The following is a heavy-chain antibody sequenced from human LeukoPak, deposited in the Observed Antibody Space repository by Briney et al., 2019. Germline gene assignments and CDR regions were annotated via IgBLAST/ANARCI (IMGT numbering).Heavy chain of an antibody. V-gene: IGHV3-66*01. J-gene: IGHJ4*02. CDR3: AGGPWDFDY. D-gene: IGHD1-26*01. CDR2: IYIAGGT. CDR1: GITVSRNY. Sequence: GGSLRLSCAVSGITVSRNYMSWVRQPPGKGLEWVSVIYIAGGTYYADSVKGRFTISRDNSKNTLYLQMNSLRAEDTAVYYCAGGPWDFDYWGQGTLVTVSS.